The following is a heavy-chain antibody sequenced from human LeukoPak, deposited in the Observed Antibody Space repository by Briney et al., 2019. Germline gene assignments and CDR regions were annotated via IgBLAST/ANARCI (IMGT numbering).Heavy chain of an antibody. D-gene: IGHD3-22*01. Sequence: SVKVSCKASGGTFSSYAISWVRQVPGQGLEWMGGIIPIFGTANYAQKFQGRVTITTDESTSTAYMELGSLRSEDTAVYYCARGDYYDSSGYFDYWGQGTLVTVSS. J-gene: IGHJ4*02. CDR3: ARGDYYDSSGYFDY. CDR1: GGTFSSYA. V-gene: IGHV1-69*05. CDR2: IIPIFGTA.